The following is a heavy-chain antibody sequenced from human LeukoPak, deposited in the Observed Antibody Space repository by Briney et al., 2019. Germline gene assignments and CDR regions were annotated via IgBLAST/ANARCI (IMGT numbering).Heavy chain of an antibody. CDR2: IKNKIAGGTA. CDR3: GPHGPTGEHYFDY. J-gene: IGHJ4*02. D-gene: IGHD1-26*01. Sequence: GGSLRLSCAASGFTFSSYSMNWVRQAPGKGLEWVGRIKNKIAGGTADYAAPVKGRFTISRDDSKNALYLQMNSLKTDDTGVYYCGPHGPTGEHYFDYWGQGTLVTVSS. V-gene: IGHV3-15*01. CDR1: GFTFSSYS.